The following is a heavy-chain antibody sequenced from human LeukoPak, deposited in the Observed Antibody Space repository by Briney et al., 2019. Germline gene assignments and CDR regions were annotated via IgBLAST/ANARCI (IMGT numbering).Heavy chain of an antibody. Sequence: GESLKISCRASGYSFTSYWIGWGRQMPAKGLEGMGIIYPGDSDTKYSPSFQGQVTISADKSISTAYLQWSSLKASDTAMYYCARCPPDQGITRTTCGAFDIWGQGTMVTVSS. J-gene: IGHJ3*02. CDR1: GYSFTSYW. CDR2: IYPGDSDT. V-gene: IGHV5-51*01. CDR3: ARCPPDQGITRTTCGAFDI. D-gene: IGHD1-20*01.